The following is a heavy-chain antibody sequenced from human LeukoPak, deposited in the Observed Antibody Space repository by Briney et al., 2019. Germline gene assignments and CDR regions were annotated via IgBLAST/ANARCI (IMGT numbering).Heavy chain of an antibody. J-gene: IGHJ5*02. CDR2: ISSSRSYI. D-gene: IGHD3-10*01. CDR1: GFTFSSYS. Sequence: GGSLRLSCAASGFTFSSYSMNWVRQAPGKGLEGGSSISSSRSYIYYADSVKGRFTISRDNAKNSLYLQMNSLRAEDTAVYYCARATQHDVWFGELYRYNWFDPWGQGTLVTVSS. CDR3: ARATQHDVWFGELYRYNWFDP. V-gene: IGHV3-21*01.